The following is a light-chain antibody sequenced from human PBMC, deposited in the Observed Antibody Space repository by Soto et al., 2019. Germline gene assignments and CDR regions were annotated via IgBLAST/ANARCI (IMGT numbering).Light chain of an antibody. CDR1: STDIGDYNW. J-gene: IGLJ1*01. V-gene: IGLV2-14*03. Sequence: QSALTQPASVSGPPGQSITISCTGTSTDIGDYNWVSWYQQHPGRAPKLIIYEVTNRPSGVSDRFSGSKSGNTASLTISGLQTDDEAEYQCGSNLGLNNYVLGNGTKVTVL. CDR2: EVT. CDR3: GSNLGLNNYV.